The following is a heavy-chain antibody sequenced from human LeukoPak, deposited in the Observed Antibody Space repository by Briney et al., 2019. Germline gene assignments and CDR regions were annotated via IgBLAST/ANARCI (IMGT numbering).Heavy chain of an antibody. Sequence: PGGSLRLSCAASGFTFSSYEMNWVRQAPGKGLEWVSYISSSGSTIHYADSVKGRFTISRDNAKNSLYLQMNSLRAEDTAMYYCARYYYDSSGYYYKDYWGQGTLVTVSS. CDR3: ARYYYDSSGYYYKDY. CDR2: ISSSGSTI. D-gene: IGHD3-22*01. J-gene: IGHJ4*02. CDR1: GFTFSSYE. V-gene: IGHV3-48*03.